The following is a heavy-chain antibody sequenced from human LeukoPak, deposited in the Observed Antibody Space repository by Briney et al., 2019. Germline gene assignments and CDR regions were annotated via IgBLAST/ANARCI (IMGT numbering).Heavy chain of an antibody. CDR3: ARERGRFSYYDSTGYYDS. Sequence: ASETLSLTCTVSGDSISSYYWSWIRQPPGKGLEWIGYLYSSGSMNHNPSLKSRVTISVDTSKNQFSLKLSSVTAADTAVYYCARERGRFSYYDSTGYYDSWGQGTLVTVSS. J-gene: IGHJ4*02. CDR2: LYSSGSM. CDR1: GDSISSYY. V-gene: IGHV4-59*01. D-gene: IGHD3-22*01.